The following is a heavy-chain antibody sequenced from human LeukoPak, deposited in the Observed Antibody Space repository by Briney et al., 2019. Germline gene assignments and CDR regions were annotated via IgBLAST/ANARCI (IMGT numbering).Heavy chain of an antibody. CDR1: GFSFSNYW. CDR3: ARSSTSGYGLDY. V-gene: IGHV3-74*01. Sequence: GGSLRLSCAASGFSFSNYWMHWVRQAPGKGLLWVSRMNSDGISRTYADSVKGRFTISRDNAKNTLYLQMNSLTADATAVYYCARSSTSGYGLDYWGRGTLVTVSS. CDR2: MNSDGISR. D-gene: IGHD5-12*01. J-gene: IGHJ4*02.